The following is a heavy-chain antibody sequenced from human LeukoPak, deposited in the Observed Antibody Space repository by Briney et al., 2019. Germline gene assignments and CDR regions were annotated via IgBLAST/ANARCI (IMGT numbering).Heavy chain of an antibody. J-gene: IGHJ4*02. V-gene: IGHV3-33*01. CDR3: ARAPPCSGGSCYSGYFDC. Sequence: PGGSLRLSCAASGFIFSSYGMHWVRQVPGKGLEWVAVIWYDGSNKYYADSVKGRFTISRDNSKNTLYLQMNSLRAEDTAVYYCARAPPCSGGSCYSGYFDCWGQGTLVTVSS. D-gene: IGHD2-15*01. CDR2: IWYDGSNK. CDR1: GFIFSSYG.